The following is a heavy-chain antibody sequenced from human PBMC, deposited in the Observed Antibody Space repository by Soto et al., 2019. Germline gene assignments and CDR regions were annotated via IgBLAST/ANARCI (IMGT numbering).Heavy chain of an antibody. CDR3: ARGGIYGSGSQGVFLDY. CDR2: IGFVGDT. J-gene: IGHJ4*02. D-gene: IGHD3-10*01. CDR1: GFIFSSYD. Sequence: EVQLVESGGGLVQPGGSLRLSCAASGFIFSSYDLHWVRHAAGKGLEWVSAIGFVGDTYYPDSVKGRFTISREDAKNSLYLQMNSLRAEDTAVYYCARGGIYGSGSQGVFLDYWGQGTLVTVSS. V-gene: IGHV3-13*01.